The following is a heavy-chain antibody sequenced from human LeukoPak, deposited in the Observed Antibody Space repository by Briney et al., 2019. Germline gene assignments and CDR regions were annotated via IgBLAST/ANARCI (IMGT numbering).Heavy chain of an antibody. CDR3: ARAAEYSGSYQGIDY. J-gene: IGHJ4*02. D-gene: IGHD1-26*01. CDR1: GFTFSRFW. Sequence: GGSLRLSCAASGFTFSRFWMHWVRQAPRKGLMWVSRIEGDGSSADYADSVKGRFTISRDNSKNTLYLQMNSLRAEDTAVYYCARAAEYSGSYQGIDYWGQGTLVTVSS. CDR2: IEGDGSSA. V-gene: IGHV3-74*01.